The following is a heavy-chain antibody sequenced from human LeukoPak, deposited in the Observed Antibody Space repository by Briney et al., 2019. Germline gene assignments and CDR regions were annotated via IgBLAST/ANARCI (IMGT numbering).Heavy chain of an antibody. CDR3: AGSSSWYYFDS. CDR2: IYYSGST. Sequence: PSETLSLTCTVSGGSISSTSYYWGWIRQPPGKGLEWIGTIYYSGSTYYNPSPKSRVTISVDTSNNQFSLKLSSVTAADTAVYYCAGSSSWYYFDSWGQGTLVTVSS. J-gene: IGHJ4*02. V-gene: IGHV4-39*01. CDR1: GGSISSTSYY. D-gene: IGHD6-13*01.